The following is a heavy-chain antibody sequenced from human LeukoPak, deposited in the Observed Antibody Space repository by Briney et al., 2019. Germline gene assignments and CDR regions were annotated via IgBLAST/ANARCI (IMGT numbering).Heavy chain of an antibody. CDR3: ASIGSHGAFDI. Sequence: PSETLSLTCTVSGDSISSSSSYWGWIRQPPGKGLEWIGYIYYSGSTYYNPSLKSRVTISVDTSKNQFSLKLSSVTAADTAVYYCASIGSHGAFDIWGQGTMVTVSS. D-gene: IGHD1-26*01. V-gene: IGHV4-39*07. CDR2: IYYSGST. CDR1: GDSISSSSSY. J-gene: IGHJ3*02.